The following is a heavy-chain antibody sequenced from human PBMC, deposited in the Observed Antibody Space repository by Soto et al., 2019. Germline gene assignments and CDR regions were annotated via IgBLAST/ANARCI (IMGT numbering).Heavy chain of an antibody. CDR1: GYSFTSYW. V-gene: IGHV5-51*01. CDR3: ARRPPRGIVGATDAFDI. CDR2: IYPGYSDT. D-gene: IGHD1-26*01. Sequence: XESLTISCKGSGYSFTSYWIGLVRQMPGKGPEWMGIIYPGYSDTRYSPSFQGQVTISADKSISTAYLQWSSLKASDTAMYYCARRPPRGIVGATDAFDIWGQGTMVTVSS. J-gene: IGHJ3*02.